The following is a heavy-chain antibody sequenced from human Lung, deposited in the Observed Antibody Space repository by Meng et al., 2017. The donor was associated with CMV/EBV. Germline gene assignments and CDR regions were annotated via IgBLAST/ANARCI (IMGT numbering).Heavy chain of an antibody. J-gene: IGHJ5*01. CDR3: ARRGMMTTRGYLFDS. CDR2: IYPGDSDT. D-gene: IGHD4-17*01. Sequence: GGSLGLXCEGSGYSFSNYWIDWVRQMPGKGLEWMGSIYPGDSDTRYSPSFQGQVTISADESIRTAYLQWSTLKASDTAIYYCARRGMMTTRGYLFDSWRQGXLVTVSS. V-gene: IGHV5-51*01. CDR1: GYSFSNYW.